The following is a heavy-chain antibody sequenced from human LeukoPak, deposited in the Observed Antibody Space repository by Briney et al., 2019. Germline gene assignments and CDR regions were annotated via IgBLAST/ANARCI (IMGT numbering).Heavy chain of an antibody. D-gene: IGHD1-26*01. CDR1: GFTFGDYA. J-gene: IGHJ3*02. V-gene: IGHV3-49*04. CDR3: TRNSGSQGAFDI. CDR2: IRSKAYGGTT. Sequence: GGSLRLSCTASGFTFGDYAMSWVRQAPGKGLEWVGFIRSKAYGGTTEYAASVKGRFTISRDDSKSIAYLQMNSLKTEDTAVYYCTRNSGSQGAFDIWGQGTMVTVSS.